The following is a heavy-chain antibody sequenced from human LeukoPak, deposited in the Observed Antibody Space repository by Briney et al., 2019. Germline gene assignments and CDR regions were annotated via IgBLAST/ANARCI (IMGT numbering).Heavy chain of an antibody. V-gene: IGHV4-39*07. CDR1: GGSISRSNYY. J-gene: IGHJ3*02. CDR3: ARPKAGYSSTDAFDI. CDR2: IYYSGST. D-gene: IGHD6-19*01. Sequence: SETLSLTCTVSGGSISRSNYYWGWIRQPPGKGLEWIGSIYYSGSTYYNPSLKSRVTISVDTSKNQVSLQLTSVTAADTAVYYCARPKAGYSSTDAFDIWGQGTMVTVSS.